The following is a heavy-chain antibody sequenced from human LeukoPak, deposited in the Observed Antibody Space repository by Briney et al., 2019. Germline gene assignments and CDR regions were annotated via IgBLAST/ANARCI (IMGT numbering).Heavy chain of an antibody. Sequence: ASVKVSCEASGYTFTGHYMHWVRQAPGQGLEWMGWINPNSGGTNYAQKFQGRVTMTRDTSISTAYMELSRLRSDDTAVYYCARLVVYYYDSSGYYGDYWGQGTLVTVSS. CDR2: INPNSGGT. CDR3: ARLVVYYYDSSGYYGDY. CDR1: GYTFTGHY. J-gene: IGHJ4*02. D-gene: IGHD3-22*01. V-gene: IGHV1-2*02.